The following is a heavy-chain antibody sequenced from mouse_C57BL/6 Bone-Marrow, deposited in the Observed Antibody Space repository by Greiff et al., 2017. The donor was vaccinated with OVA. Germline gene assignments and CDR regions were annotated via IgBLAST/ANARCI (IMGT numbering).Heavy chain of an antibody. Sequence: VQLQQSGAELVRPGASVKLSCTASGFNIKDDYMHWVKQRPEQGLEWIGWIDPENGDTEYASKFQGKATITADTSSNTAYLQLSSLTSEDTAVYYCTTVIYYDYDVAMDYWGQGTSVTVSS. CDR2: IDPENGDT. V-gene: IGHV14-4*01. CDR1: GFNIKDDY. CDR3: TTVIYYDYDVAMDY. J-gene: IGHJ4*01. D-gene: IGHD2-4*01.